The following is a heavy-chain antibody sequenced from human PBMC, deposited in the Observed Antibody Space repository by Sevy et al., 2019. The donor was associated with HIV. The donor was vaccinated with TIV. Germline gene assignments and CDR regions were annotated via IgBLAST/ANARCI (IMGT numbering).Heavy chain of an antibody. D-gene: IGHD1-26*01. Sequence: SETLSLTCTVSGGPITSLYWNWIRQPPGKGLEWIANIYYNGHINYNPSLKSRVTLSLDTSKNQFSLRLSSVTAADTAMYYCADENAWGRGYSWGQGTLVTVSS. V-gene: IGHV4-59*08. CDR2: IYYNGHI. CDR3: ADENAWGRGYS. J-gene: IGHJ4*02. CDR1: GGPITSLY.